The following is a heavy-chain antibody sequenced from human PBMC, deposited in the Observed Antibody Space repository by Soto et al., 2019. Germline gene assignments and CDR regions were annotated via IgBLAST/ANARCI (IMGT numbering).Heavy chain of an antibody. CDR3: AREAPGYGGNSDWFDP. V-gene: IGHV1-69*12. J-gene: IGHJ5*02. Sequence: QVQLVQSGAEVKKPGSSVKVSCKASGGTFSSYAISWVRQAPGQGLEWMGGIIPIFGTANYAQKFQGRVTITADESTSTAYMELSRLRSEDTAVYYCAREAPGYGGNSDWFDPWGQGTLVTVSS. CDR1: GGTFSSYA. CDR2: IIPIFGTA. D-gene: IGHD4-17*01.